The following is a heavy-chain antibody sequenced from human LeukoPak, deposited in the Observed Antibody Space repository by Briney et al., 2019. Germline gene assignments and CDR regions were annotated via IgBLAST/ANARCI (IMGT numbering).Heavy chain of an antibody. D-gene: IGHD6-19*01. Sequence: QTGGSLRLSCAASGFTFSSYGMHWVRQAPGKGLEWVAVISYDGSNKYYADSVKGRFTISRDNSKNTLYLQMNSLRAEDTAVYYCAKGGGAVALWDWGQGTLVTVSS. J-gene: IGHJ4*02. CDR2: ISYDGSNK. CDR3: AKGGGAVALWD. CDR1: GFTFSSYG. V-gene: IGHV3-30*18.